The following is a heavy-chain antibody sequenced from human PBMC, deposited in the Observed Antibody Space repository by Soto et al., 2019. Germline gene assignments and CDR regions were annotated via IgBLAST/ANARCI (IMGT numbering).Heavy chain of an antibody. D-gene: IGHD2-15*01. CDR1: GFTFSDYY. CDR3: AGVLGYCSGGSCAGA. Sequence: QVQLVESGGGLVKPGGSLRLSCAASGFTFSDYYMSWIRQAPGKGLEWVSYISSSSSYTNYADSVKGRFTISRDNAKNSLYLQMNSLRAEDTAVYYGAGVLGYCSGGSCAGAWGQGTLVTVSS. J-gene: IGHJ5*02. V-gene: IGHV3-11*06. CDR2: ISSSSSYT.